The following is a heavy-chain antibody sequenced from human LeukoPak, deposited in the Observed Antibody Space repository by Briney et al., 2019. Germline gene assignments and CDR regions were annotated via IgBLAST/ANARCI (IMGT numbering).Heavy chain of an antibody. V-gene: IGHV3-21*01. CDR2: ISSSSSYI. Sequence: GGSLRLSCAASEFTFSSYSMNWVRQAPGKGLEWVSSISSSSSYIYYADSVKGRFTISRDNSKNTLYLQMNSLRAEDTAVYYCARDFVDYYDSSGHPLGLFDYWGQGTLVTVSS. J-gene: IGHJ4*02. D-gene: IGHD3-22*01. CDR1: EFTFSSYS. CDR3: ARDFVDYYDSSGHPLGLFDY.